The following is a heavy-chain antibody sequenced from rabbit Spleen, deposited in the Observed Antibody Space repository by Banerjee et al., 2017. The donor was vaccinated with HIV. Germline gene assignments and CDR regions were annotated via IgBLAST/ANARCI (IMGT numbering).Heavy chain of an antibody. CDR3: ASDIYGYGGFNL. CDR1: GFSFSSGYD. CDR2: MDVGIGNI. J-gene: IGHJ4*01. V-gene: IGHV1S40*01. Sequence: QQLEESGVDLVKPGASLTLTCTASGFSFSSGYDMCWVRQAPGKGLEWSACMDVGIGNIYYASWAKGRFTISKTSSTTVTLQMTSLTAADTATYFCASDIYGYGGFNLWGPGTLVTVS. D-gene: IGHD6-1*01.